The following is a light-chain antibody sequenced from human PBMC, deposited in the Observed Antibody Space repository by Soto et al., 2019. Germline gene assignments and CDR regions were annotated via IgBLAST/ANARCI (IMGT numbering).Light chain of an antibody. V-gene: IGLV2-23*01. J-gene: IGLJ1*01. CDR1: SSDVGNYNP. Sequence: QSALTQPASVSGSPGQSIAISCTGTSSDVGNYNPVFWYQQHPGKVPKLIIYEGSKRPSGVSDRFPGSKSGNTASLTISGLQAEDEADYYCCSYARRSTYVFGTGTKVTVL. CDR3: CSYARRSTYV. CDR2: EGS.